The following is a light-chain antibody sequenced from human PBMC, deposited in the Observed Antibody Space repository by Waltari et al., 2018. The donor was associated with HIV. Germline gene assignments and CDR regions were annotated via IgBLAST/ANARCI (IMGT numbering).Light chain of an antibody. J-gene: IGKJ3*01. V-gene: IGKV1-39*01. CDR1: QSIRSY. CDR3: QQSYSSPFT. CDR2: AAS. Sequence: DIQMTQSPSSLSASVGDRVTITCRASQSIRSYLNWYQQKPGKAPNLLIYAASSLQSGVPSMFSGSESGTDFTLTISSLQPEDFATYYCQQSYSSPFTFGPGTKVDIK.